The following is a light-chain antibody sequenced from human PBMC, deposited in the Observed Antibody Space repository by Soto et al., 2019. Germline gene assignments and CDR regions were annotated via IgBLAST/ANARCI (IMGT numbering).Light chain of an antibody. V-gene: IGKV3-11*01. J-gene: IGKJ3*01. CDR3: HQPSNWPLFT. Sequence: EIVLTQSPATLSLSPGERATLSCRASQSVSSYLAWYQQKPGQAPRLLIYDASNRATGIPARFSGSGSGTDFTLTISSLEPEDFAVYYCHQPSNWPLFTFGPGTKVDIK. CDR2: DAS. CDR1: QSVSSY.